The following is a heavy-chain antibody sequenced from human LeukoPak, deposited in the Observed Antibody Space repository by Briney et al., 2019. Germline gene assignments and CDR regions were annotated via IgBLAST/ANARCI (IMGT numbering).Heavy chain of an antibody. CDR1: RGSISSSSYY. V-gene: IGHV4-39*01. J-gene: IGHJ5*02. Sequence: SETLSLTCTVSRGSISSSSYYWGWIRQPPGKGLEWIGSIYYSGSTYYNPSLKSRVTISVDTSKNQFSLKLTSVTAADTAVYYCARRCSSPSCFYAWGQGTLVTVSS. CDR2: IYYSGST. D-gene: IGHD2-2*01. CDR3: ARRCSSPSCFYA.